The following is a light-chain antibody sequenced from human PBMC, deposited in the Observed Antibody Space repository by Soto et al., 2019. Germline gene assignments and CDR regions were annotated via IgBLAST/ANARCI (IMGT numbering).Light chain of an antibody. CDR2: DAS. J-gene: IGKJ1*01. CDR3: QHYDEYPWT. Sequence: DIQMTQSPSTLSASVADRVTSTCLSTQMVSASLAWYQQKPGEAPTLLIYDASSLESGVPSRFSGGGSETEFTLTISSLQPDDVATYYCQHYDEYPWTFGQGTKVDI. CDR1: QMVSAS. V-gene: IGKV1-5*01.